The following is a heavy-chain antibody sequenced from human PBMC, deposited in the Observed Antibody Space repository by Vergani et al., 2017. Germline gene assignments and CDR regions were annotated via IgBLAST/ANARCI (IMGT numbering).Heavy chain of an antibody. V-gene: IGHV3-23*01. J-gene: IGHJ6*02. CDR2: ISGSGGST. Sequence: EVQLLESGGGLVQPGGSLRLSCAASGFTFSSYAMSWVRQAPGKGLEWVSAISGSGGSTYYADSVKGRFTISRDNSKNTLYLQMNSLRAEDTAVYYCASTQRGLPRYYGMDVWGQGTTVTVSS. CDR3: ASTQRGLPRYYGMDV. D-gene: IGHD3-16*01. CDR1: GFTFSSYA.